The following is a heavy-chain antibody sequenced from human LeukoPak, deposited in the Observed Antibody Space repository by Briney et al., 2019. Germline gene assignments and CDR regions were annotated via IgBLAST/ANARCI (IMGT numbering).Heavy chain of an antibody. Sequence: GGSLRLSCAASGFDLSDHGMHWVRQAPGKGLEWVAVISRHGSTKIYAASVKGRFTISRDNSKNTMYLQMDSLRPEDTAVYFCAKEYSSGWSYWYFDLWGRGTLVTVSS. CDR1: GFDLSDHG. CDR3: AKEYSSGWSYWYFDL. J-gene: IGHJ2*01. D-gene: IGHD6-19*01. V-gene: IGHV3-30*18. CDR2: ISRHGSTK.